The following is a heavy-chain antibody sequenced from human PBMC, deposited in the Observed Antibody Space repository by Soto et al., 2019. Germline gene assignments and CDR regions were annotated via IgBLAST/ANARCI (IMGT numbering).Heavy chain of an antibody. D-gene: IGHD3-9*01. J-gene: IGHJ3*02. CDR3: VRDEAHYDILTGSSLGRAFDI. V-gene: IGHV4-4*02. CDR1: NASISSSNW. Sequence: SETLSLTCVITNASISSSNWWSWVRQAPGKGLEWIGEIYHTGRTNYAPSLKSRVTMSIDKSNNRFSLRLTSLTAADTAVYYCVRDEAHYDILTGSSLGRAFDIWGQGTMVTVSS. CDR2: IYHTGRT.